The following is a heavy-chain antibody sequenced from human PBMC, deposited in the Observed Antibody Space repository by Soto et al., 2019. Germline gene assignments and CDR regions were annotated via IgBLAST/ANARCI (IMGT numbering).Heavy chain of an antibody. V-gene: IGHV3-74*01. D-gene: IGHD3-22*01. CDR2: IKSDGSYT. J-gene: IGHJ4*02. Sequence: GGSLRLSCAASGFTFSTYAMSWVRQAPGKGLEWVSRIKSDGSYTNYADSVKGRFTISRDNAKNTLFLQMNSLGAEDTAVYYCATGGSGYFTYWGQGT. CDR3: ATGGSGYFTY. CDR1: GFTFSTYA.